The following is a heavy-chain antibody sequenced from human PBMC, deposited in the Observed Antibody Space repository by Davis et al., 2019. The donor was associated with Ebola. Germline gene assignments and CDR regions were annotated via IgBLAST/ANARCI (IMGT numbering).Heavy chain of an antibody. D-gene: IGHD3-9*01. V-gene: IGHV3-48*03. Sequence: SLNISCAASGFTFYCYDMNLLRQAPGKLLEWVSYISGSATSTFYADSVKGRFTTSRDNARDSLYLQMDRLRVEDTAIYYCARDAFSLSRYDTEDHWGQGTLVTVSS. J-gene: IGHJ4*02. CDR3: ARDAFSLSRYDTEDH. CDR1: GFTFYCYD. CDR2: ISGSATST.